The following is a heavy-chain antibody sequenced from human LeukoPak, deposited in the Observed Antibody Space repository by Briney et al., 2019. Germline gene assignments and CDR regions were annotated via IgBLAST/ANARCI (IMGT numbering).Heavy chain of an antibody. Sequence: GSLRLSCAASGFTFSSYAMHWVRQAPGKGLEWVAVISYDGSNKYYADSVKGRFTISRDNSKNTLYLQMNSPRAEDTAVYYCAREGISGGSGSYYKHFDYWGQGTLVTVSS. CDR2: ISYDGSNK. CDR1: GFTFSSYA. D-gene: IGHD3-10*01. J-gene: IGHJ4*02. V-gene: IGHV3-30*04. CDR3: AREGISGGSGSYYKHFDY.